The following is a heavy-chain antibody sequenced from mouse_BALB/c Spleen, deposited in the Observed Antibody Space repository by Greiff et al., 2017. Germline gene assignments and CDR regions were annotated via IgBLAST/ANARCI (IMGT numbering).Heavy chain of an antibody. V-gene: IGHV5-12-1*01. CDR2: ISSVGGST. CDR1: GFAFSSYD. CDR3: ARHIYYDYDAGMDY. J-gene: IGHJ4*01. Sequence: DVKLVESGGGLVKPGGSLKLSCAASGFAFSSYDMSWVRQTPEKRLEWVAYISSVGGSTYYPDTVKGRFTISRDNAKNTLYLQMSSLKSEDTAMYYCARHIYYDYDAGMDYWGQGTSVTVSS. D-gene: IGHD2-4*01.